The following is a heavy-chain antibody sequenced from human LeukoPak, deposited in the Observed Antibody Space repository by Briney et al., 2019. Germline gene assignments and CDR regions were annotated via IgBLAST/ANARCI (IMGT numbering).Heavy chain of an antibody. CDR3: ARVPTTDYYDSSGYYSLDY. CDR2: ISAYNGNT. J-gene: IGHJ4*02. Sequence: ASVKVSCKASGYTLTSYGISWVRQAPGQWLESMGWISAYNGNTNYAQKLQGRVTMTTDTSTSTAYMELRSLRSDDTAVYYCARVPTTDYYDSSGYYSLDYWGQGTLVTVSS. D-gene: IGHD3-22*01. V-gene: IGHV1-18*01. CDR1: GYTLTSYG.